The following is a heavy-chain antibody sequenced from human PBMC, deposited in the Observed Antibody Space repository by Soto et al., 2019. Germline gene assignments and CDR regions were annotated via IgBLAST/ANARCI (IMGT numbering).Heavy chain of an antibody. CDR2: IYRTGRT. Sequence: PSETLSLTCAVSGGSFTSNNWWTWVRQPPGQGLEWIGEIYRTGRTNYNPSLKSRVTISLDKSENQFSLKVTSLTAADTAVYYCASRYPGTSVDYWGQGTLVTVSS. CDR3: ASRYPGTSVDY. D-gene: IGHD1-7*01. V-gene: IGHV4-4*02. J-gene: IGHJ4*02. CDR1: GGSFTSNNW.